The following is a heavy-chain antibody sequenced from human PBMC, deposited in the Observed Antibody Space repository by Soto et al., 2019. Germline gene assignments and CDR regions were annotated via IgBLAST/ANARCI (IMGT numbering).Heavy chain of an antibody. CDR1: GFTFSSYA. CDR3: AKEQTIWFGELLKTDFDY. Sequence: GSLRLSCAASGFTFSSYAMSWVRQAPGKGLEWVSAISGSGGSTYYADSEKGRFTISRDNSKNTLYLQMNSLRAEDTAVYYCAKEQTIWFGELLKTDFDYWGQGTLVTVSS. CDR2: ISGSGGST. J-gene: IGHJ4*02. V-gene: IGHV3-23*01. D-gene: IGHD3-10*01.